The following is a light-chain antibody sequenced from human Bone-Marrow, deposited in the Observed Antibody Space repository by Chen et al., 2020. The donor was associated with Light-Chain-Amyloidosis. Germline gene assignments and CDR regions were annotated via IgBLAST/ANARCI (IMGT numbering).Light chain of an antibody. V-gene: IGLV6-57*03. CDR2: END. CDR3: QSYATNTWI. Sequence: NFILTQDHSVSESPGNTVTTSCTRSSGDIATNYVQCYQQRPGSAPNTVIYENDLRPSRVPDRFSGSIDTSSNTASLTISGLETEDEADYYCQSYATNTWIFGGGTHLTVL. J-gene: IGLJ3*02. CDR1: SGDIATNY.